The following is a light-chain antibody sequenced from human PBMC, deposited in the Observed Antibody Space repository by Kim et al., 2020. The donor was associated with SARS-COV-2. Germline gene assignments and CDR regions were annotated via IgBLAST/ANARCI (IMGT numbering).Light chain of an antibody. V-gene: IGLV3-21*01. J-gene: IGLJ2*01. CDR1: KIGSKS. Sequence: SYELTQPPSVSVAPGTTATITCGGNKIGSKSVHWYRQKPGQAPVVVIYYDSDRPSGIPERFSGSNSGNTATLTIHMVEAGDEADYFCQVWDSSSDHVVFGGGTKVTVL. CDR2: YDS. CDR3: QVWDSSSDHVV.